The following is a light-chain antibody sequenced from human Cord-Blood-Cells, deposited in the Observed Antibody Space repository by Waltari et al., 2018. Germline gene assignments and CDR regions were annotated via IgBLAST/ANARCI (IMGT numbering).Light chain of an antibody. Sequence: QSALTQPASVSGSPGQSITISCTGTSSDVGGYNYVSWYQQHPGKAPKLMIYEGSNGPEGVSTRFSGSESGKTASLTISGLQAGDEADYYCSSYASSSTYVFGTGTKVTVL. J-gene: IGLJ1*01. CDR3: SSYASSSTYV. V-gene: IGLV2-14*01. CDR2: EGS. CDR1: SSDVGGYNY.